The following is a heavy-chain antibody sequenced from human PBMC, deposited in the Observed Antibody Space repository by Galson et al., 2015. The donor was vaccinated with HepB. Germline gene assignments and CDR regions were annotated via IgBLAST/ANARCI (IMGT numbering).Heavy chain of an antibody. CDR1: GFTFSSYA. D-gene: IGHD3-9*01. J-gene: IGHJ4*02. CDR2: ISGSGGST. Sequence: SLRLSCAASGFTFSSYAMSWVRQAPGKGLEWASAISGSGGSTYYADSVKGRFTISRDNSKNTLYLQMNSLRAEDTAVYYCAKLADWFSYLDNFDYWGQGTLVTVSS. CDR3: AKLADWFSYLDNFDY. V-gene: IGHV3-23*01.